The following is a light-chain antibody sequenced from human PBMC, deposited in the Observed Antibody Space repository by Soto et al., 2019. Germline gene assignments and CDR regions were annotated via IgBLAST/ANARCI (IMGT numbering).Light chain of an antibody. J-gene: IGKJ4*01. Sequence: DIQMTQSPSSLSASVGDRATITCRASQSISSYLSWYQQKPGNAPTRLIYVGAALQSGVPSRFSGSGSGTDFTLTISRLQPEDVATYFCLQRCTSPFPFGGGTKV. V-gene: IGKV1-39*01. CDR1: QSISSY. CDR2: VGA. CDR3: LQRCTSPFP.